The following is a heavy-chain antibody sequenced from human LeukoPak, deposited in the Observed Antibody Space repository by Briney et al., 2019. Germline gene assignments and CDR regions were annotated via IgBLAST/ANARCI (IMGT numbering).Heavy chain of an antibody. D-gene: IGHD3-22*01. CDR2: ISWNSGSI. CDR3: AKADYSSGYYVEY. CDR1: GFTFDDYA. V-gene: IGHV3-9*01. Sequence: GGSLRLSCAASGFTFDDYAMHWVRQAPGKGLEWVSGISWNSGSIGYADSVKGRFTISRDNAKNSLYLQMNSLRAEDTALYYCAKADYSSGYYVEYWGQGTLVTVSS. J-gene: IGHJ4*02.